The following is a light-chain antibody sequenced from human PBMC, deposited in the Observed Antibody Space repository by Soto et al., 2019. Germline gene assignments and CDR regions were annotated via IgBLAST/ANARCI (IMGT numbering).Light chain of an antibody. Sequence: QSVLTQPPSASGSPGHSVTVSCTGTSSDVGGYNYVSWYQQHPGKAPKLMIYEVNKRPSGVPDRFSGSKSGNTASLTVSGLQAEDEADYYCISYAGSDNFVFGTGTKVTVL. CDR3: ISYAGSDNFV. V-gene: IGLV2-8*01. CDR1: SSDVGGYNY. CDR2: EVN. J-gene: IGLJ1*01.